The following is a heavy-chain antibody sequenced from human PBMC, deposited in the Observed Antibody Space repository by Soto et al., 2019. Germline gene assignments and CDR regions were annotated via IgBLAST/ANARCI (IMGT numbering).Heavy chain of an antibody. V-gene: IGHV1-18*01. J-gene: IGHJ4*02. CDR1: GYTFTSYC. CDR2: ISAYNGNT. CDR3: ARDHGDYVWYFDY. D-gene: IGHD4-17*01. Sequence: ASVNVSCKSSGYTFTSYCISWVRQAPGQGLEWRGWISAYNGNTNYAQKLQGRVTMTTDTSTSTAYMELRSLRSDDTAVYYCARDHGDYVWYFDYWGQGTLVTVSS.